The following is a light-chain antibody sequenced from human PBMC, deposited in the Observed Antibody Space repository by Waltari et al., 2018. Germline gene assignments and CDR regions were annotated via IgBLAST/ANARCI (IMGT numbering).Light chain of an antibody. CDR2: HTS. V-gene: IGKV3-20*01. J-gene: IGKJ1*01. CDR3: QKYDFLPAT. Sequence: EIVLTQSPGTLSLSPGERATLSCRASQGVGKYLAWYQQRPGQAPRLLLYHTSIRAAGIPSRLGGSWYGTDFSLTISRLEPEDFAVYYCQKYDFLPATFGQGTTVEIK. CDR1: QGVGKY.